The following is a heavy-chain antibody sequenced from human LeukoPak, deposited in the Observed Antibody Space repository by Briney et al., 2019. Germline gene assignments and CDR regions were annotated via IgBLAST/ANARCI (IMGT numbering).Heavy chain of an antibody. D-gene: IGHD2-2*03. V-gene: IGHV4-31*03. CDR2: IHYSGST. Sequence: SQTLSLTCSVSGDSISGGHYYWSWIRPPPGKGLEWMGYIHYSGSTNYTPSLKSRAFISVDTSNNQFSLKLTSVTAADTAVYYCAKDGCPSSICAYFAYWGQGTLVTVSS. CDR1: GDSISGGHYY. CDR3: AKDGCPSSICAYFAY. J-gene: IGHJ4*02.